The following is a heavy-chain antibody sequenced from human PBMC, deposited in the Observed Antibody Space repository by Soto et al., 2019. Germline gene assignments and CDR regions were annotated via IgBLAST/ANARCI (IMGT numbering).Heavy chain of an antibody. D-gene: IGHD1-26*01. Sequence: EVQLLESGGGLVQPGGSLRLSCAVSGLTFRNYALSWVRQAPGKGLEWVSAISGSGDSTHYADSVKGRFTISRDNSKNTLYLQMSTLRAEDTAVYYCAKGVGSDYWGQGTLVTVSS. CDR2: ISGSGDST. CDR1: GLTFRNYA. J-gene: IGHJ4*02. CDR3: AKGVGSDY. V-gene: IGHV3-23*01.